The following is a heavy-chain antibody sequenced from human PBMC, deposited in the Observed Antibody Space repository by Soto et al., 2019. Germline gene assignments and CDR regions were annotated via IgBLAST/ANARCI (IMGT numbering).Heavy chain of an antibody. CDR3: MRPRVCSGASCYFDY. J-gene: IGHJ4*02. Sequence: RESLKISCQGSGYTFSSYWIGWVRQMHGKGLEWMGIIHPGDSQSRYSPSFRGQVTISADRSNSTVYLQWASLKASDTAVYYCMRPRVCSGASCYFDYWGQGTLVTVSS. CDR1: GYTFSSYW. V-gene: IGHV5-51*01. CDR2: IHPGDSQS. D-gene: IGHD2-15*01.